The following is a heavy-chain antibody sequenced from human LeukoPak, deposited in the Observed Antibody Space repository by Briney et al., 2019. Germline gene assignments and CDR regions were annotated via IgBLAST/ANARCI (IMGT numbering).Heavy chain of an antibody. CDR1: GFTFSSYA. J-gene: IGHJ3*02. Sequence: GSLRLSCAASGFTFSSYAMSWIRQPPGKGLEWIGYIYYSGSTNYNPSLKSRVTISVDTSKNQFSLKLSSVTAADTAVYYCARFSTTIFGVVTDDAFDIWGQGTMVTVSS. D-gene: IGHD3-3*01. CDR2: IYYSGST. V-gene: IGHV4-59*01. CDR3: ARFSTTIFGVVTDDAFDI.